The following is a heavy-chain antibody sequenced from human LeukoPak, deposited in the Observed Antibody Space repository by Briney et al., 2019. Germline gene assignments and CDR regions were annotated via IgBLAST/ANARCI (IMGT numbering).Heavy chain of an antibody. V-gene: IGHV3-13*01. CDR3: ARATVIGNAPVPGYMDV. CDR2: IGTIGDT. J-gene: IGHJ6*03. CDR1: GFTFSTYD. Sequence: QPGGSLRLSCAASGFTFSTYDMRWVRHVSGKGLGWVSSIGTIGDTFYPGSVKGRFTISRENAKNSLYLQMNGLRAGDTAVYYCARATVIGNAPVPGYMDVWGKGTTVTVSS. D-gene: IGHD2-21*01.